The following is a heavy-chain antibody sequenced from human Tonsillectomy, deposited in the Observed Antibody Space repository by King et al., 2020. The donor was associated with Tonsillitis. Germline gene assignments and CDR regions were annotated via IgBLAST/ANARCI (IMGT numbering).Heavy chain of an antibody. D-gene: IGHD3-10*01. CDR1: GDSISSSNW. V-gene: IGHV4-4*02. CDR2: IYHSGST. Sequence: VQLQESGPGLVKPSGTLSLTCAVSGDSISSSNWWSWVRQPPGKGLEWSGEIYHSGSTNYNPSLKSRVTISVDKSKNQFSLKLSSVTAADTAVYYCARFMVRGVGANWFDPWGQGTLVTVSS. CDR3: ARFMVRGVGANWFDP. J-gene: IGHJ5*02.